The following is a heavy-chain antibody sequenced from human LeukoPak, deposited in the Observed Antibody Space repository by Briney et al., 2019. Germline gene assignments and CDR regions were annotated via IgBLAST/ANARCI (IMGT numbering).Heavy chain of an antibody. V-gene: IGHV4-31*03. Sequence: SQTLSLTCTVSGGSISSGGYYWSWIRQHPGKGLEWIGYIYYSGSTYHNPSLKSRVTISVDTSKNQFSLKLSSVTAADTAVYYCASYSRDLCSGWYFDYWGQGTLVTVSS. D-gene: IGHD6-19*01. CDR1: GGSISSGGYY. J-gene: IGHJ4*02. CDR3: ASYSRDLCSGWYFDY. CDR2: IYYSGST.